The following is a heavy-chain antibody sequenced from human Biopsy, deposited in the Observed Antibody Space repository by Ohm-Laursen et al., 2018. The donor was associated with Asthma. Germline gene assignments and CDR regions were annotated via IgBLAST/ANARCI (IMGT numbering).Heavy chain of an antibody. J-gene: IGHJ5*02. V-gene: IGHV4-30-4*01. CDR1: GASIKTDDHY. D-gene: IGHD6-19*01. CDR2: IHYSGST. CDR3: ARASVAASSNWFEP. Sequence: TLSLTCTVSGASIKTDDHYWSWLRQPPGKGLEWFGFIHYSGSTSYNPSLKGGVTISVDTSKNQFSLKLSSVTAADTAVYYCARASVAASSNWFEPWGQGTLVTVSS.